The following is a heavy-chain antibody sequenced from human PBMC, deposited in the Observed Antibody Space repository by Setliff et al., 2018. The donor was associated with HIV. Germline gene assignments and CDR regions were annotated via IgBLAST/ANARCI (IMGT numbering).Heavy chain of an antibody. V-gene: IGHV4-59*01. J-gene: IGHJ5*02. D-gene: IGHD2-15*01. Sequence: KPSETLSLTCTVSGGSISTYFWSWVRQTPGKGLEWIGYIYYTGSTSYNPSFRSRVTISVDTSKNQFSLMLDSVTAADTAVYYCARNAHKGIQPPLIATWGPGTLVTVSS. CDR2: IYYTGST. CDR3: ARNAHKGIQPPLIAT. CDR1: GGSISTYF.